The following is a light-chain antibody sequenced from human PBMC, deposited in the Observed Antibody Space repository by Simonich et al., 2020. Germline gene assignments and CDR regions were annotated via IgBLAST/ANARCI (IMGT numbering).Light chain of an antibody. V-gene: IGKV4-1*01. CDR3: QQYYSTPLT. Sequence: DIVMTQSPDSLAVSLGERATINCKSSQSVLYSSNKKNYLAWYPQKPGQPPKLLIYWASTRESGVPDRISGSGSGTDFTLTISSLQAEDVAVYYCQQYYSTPLTFGQGTKVEIK. CDR1: QSVLYSSNKKNY. J-gene: IGKJ1*01. CDR2: WAS.